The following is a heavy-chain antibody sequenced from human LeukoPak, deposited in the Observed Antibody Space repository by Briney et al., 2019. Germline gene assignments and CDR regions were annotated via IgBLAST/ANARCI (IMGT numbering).Heavy chain of an antibody. CDR2: FDPEDGET. CDR3: ATDYYDSSGYYHDAFDI. J-gene: IGHJ3*02. Sequence: ASVKVSCKVSGYTLTELSMHWVRQAPGKGLEWMGGFDPEDGETIYAQKFQGRVTMTEDTSTDTAYMELSSLRSEDTAVYYCATDYYDSSGYYHDAFDIWGRGTMVTVSS. CDR1: GYTLTELS. D-gene: IGHD3-22*01. V-gene: IGHV1-24*01.